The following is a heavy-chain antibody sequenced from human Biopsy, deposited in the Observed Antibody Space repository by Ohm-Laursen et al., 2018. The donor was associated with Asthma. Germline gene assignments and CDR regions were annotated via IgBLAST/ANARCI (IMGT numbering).Heavy chain of an antibody. CDR3: SRNEIEDDIYFDN. CDR1: VHPISSYY. D-gene: IGHD2-15*01. Sequence: SLSLTRAVSVHPISSYYWIWMRQPSGKGLVGIGSIYFCGSTNYNPSLKSRVTISVETTKNHFFLKRSSTTAADTAVYFCSRNEIEDDIYFDNWGQGTLVTVSS. J-gene: IGHJ4*02. V-gene: IGHV4-59*13. CDR2: IYFCGST.